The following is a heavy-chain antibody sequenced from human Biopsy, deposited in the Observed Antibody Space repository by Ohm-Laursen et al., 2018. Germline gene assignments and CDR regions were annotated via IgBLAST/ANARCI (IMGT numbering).Heavy chain of an antibody. CDR2: FDLDDGET. D-gene: IGHD1-1*01. V-gene: IGHV1-24*01. CDR1: GYSLTELS. Sequence: ASVKVSCKVSGYSLTELSMYWVRQAPGKGLEWMGSFDLDDGETINVQRFQGRVTMTADTSTDTAYMEMSGLRSDDTAVYYCATNIRGGELEPWKGHYYGMDVWGQGTSVTVSS. CDR3: ATNIRGGELEPWKGHYYGMDV. J-gene: IGHJ6*02.